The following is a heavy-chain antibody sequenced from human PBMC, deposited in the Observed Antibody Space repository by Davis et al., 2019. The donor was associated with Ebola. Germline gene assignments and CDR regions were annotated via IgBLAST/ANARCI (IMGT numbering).Heavy chain of an antibody. CDR3: ARTYYDFWSGYGAWFDP. D-gene: IGHD3-3*01. CDR1: GYTFTSYG. J-gene: IGHJ5*02. V-gene: IGHV1-18*04. CDR2: ISAYNGNT. Sequence: ASVKVSCKASGYTFTSYGISWVRQAPGQGLEWMGWISAYNGNTNYAQKLQGRVTMTTDTSTSTAYMELRSLRSDDTAVYYCARTYYDFWSGYGAWFDPWGQGTLVTVSS.